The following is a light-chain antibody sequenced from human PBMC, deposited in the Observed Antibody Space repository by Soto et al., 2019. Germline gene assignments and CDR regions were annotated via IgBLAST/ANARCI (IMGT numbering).Light chain of an antibody. J-gene: IGKJ2*01. Sequence: DIQMTQSPSSLSASVGDAVTITCRASQTINSYLNWYQQRPGKAPKLLICVASTLQSWVPLRFSGSGFGTDLTLTITIVQPEDFATYYCQQSYGSPYTFGQGTKLEIK. CDR2: VAS. CDR1: QTINSY. CDR3: QQSYGSPYT. V-gene: IGKV1-39*01.